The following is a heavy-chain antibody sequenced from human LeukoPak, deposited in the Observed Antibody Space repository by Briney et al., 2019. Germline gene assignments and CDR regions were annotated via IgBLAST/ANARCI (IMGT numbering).Heavy chain of an antibody. CDR2: INHSGST. D-gene: IGHD2-21*01. CDR3: ARLKEFQKIFDY. J-gene: IGHJ4*02. Sequence: PSETLSLTCAVYGGSFSGYYWSWIRQPPGKGLEWIGEINHSGSTNYNPSLKSRVTISVDTSKNQFSLKLSSVTAADTAVYYCARLKEFQKIFDYWGQGTLVTVSS. CDR1: GGSFSGYY. V-gene: IGHV4-34*01.